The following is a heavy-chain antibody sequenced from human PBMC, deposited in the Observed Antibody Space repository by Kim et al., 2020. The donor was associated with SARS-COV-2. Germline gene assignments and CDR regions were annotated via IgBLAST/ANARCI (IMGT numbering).Heavy chain of an antibody. D-gene: IGHD1-26*01. CDR2: ITPFNGNT. CDR3: ASGVGATSGFDY. CDR1: GYTFTYRY. V-gene: IGHV1-45*03. J-gene: IGHJ4*02. Sequence: SVKVSCKASGYTFTYRYLHWVRQAPRQALEWMGWITPFNGNTNYAQKFQDRVTITRDRSMSTAYMELSSLRSEDTAMYYCASGVGATSGFDYWGQGTLVTVSS.